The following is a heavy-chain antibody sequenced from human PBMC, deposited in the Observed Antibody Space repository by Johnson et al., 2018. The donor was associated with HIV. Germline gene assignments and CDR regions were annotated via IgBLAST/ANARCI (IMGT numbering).Heavy chain of an antibody. CDR1: GFTFDDYA. D-gene: IGHD3-3*01. V-gene: IGHV3-9*01. CDR2: ISWNSDNI. CDR3: AYRGDYDFWSGYPDGFDI. Sequence: VQLVESGGGLVQPGRSLRLSCAPSGFTFDDYAMHWVRQAPGKGLEWVSGISWNSDNIAYADSVKGRFTISRDNAKNSLDLQMNTLRAEDTAVYYCAYRGDYDFWSGYPDGFDIWGRGTMVTVSS. J-gene: IGHJ3*02.